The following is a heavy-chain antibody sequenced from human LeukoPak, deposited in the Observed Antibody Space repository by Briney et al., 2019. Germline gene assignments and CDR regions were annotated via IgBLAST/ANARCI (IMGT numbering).Heavy chain of an antibody. CDR3: ARVSAVTDFDY. V-gene: IGHV3-48*01. D-gene: IGHD4-17*01. J-gene: IGHJ4*02. CDR2: MSSSSTI. CDR1: GFTFSSYS. Sequence: GGSLRLSCAASGFTFSSYSMDWVCQAPGKGLEWVSYMSSSSTIYYADSVKGRFTISRDNAKNSLYLQMNSLRAEDTAVYYCARVSAVTDFDYWGQGTLVTVSS.